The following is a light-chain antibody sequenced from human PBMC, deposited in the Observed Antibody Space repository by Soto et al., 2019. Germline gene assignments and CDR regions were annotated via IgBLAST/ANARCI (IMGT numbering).Light chain of an antibody. Sequence: EIVLTQSPATLSLSPGERATLSCRASQSVSSYLAWYQQKPGQAPRLLIYDASNRATGIPARFSGSGSGTDFTLTISSLEPEDSAVYYCQQYNNWPSWTFGQGTKVDIK. CDR3: QQYNNWPSWT. J-gene: IGKJ1*01. V-gene: IGKV3-11*01. CDR2: DAS. CDR1: QSVSSY.